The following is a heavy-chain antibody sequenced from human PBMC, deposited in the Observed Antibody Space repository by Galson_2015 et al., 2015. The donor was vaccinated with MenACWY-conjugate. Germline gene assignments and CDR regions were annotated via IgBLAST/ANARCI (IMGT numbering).Heavy chain of an antibody. Sequence: SLRLSCAAFSGYDMHWVRQAPGEGLEWVALIRYDGIQKNYSESVKGRFTISRDNPKNTLNLQMNSLRAEDTAVYYCAKIGGDFRSAYRPQWGQGTLVTVSS. CDR3: AKIGGDFRSAYRPQ. CDR2: IRYDGIQK. V-gene: IGHV3-30*02. D-gene: IGHD3-3*01. J-gene: IGHJ4*02. CDR1: SGYD.